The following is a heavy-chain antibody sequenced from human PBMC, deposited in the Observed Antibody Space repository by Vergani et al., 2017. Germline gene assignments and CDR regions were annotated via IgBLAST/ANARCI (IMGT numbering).Heavy chain of an antibody. Sequence: QVQLQQWGAGLLKPSETLSLTCAVYGGSFSGYYWSWIRQPPGKGLEWIGEINHSGSTNYNPSLKSRVTISVDTSKNQFSLKLSSVTAADTAVYYCARGLGTYYYDSSGHAFDRDYWGQGTLVTVSS. J-gene: IGHJ4*02. D-gene: IGHD3-22*01. CDR3: ARGLGTYYYDSSGHAFDRDY. V-gene: IGHV4-34*01. CDR1: GGSFSGYY. CDR2: INHSGST.